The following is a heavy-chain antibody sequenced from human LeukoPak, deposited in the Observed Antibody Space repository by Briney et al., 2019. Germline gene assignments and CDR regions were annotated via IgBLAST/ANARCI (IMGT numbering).Heavy chain of an antibody. J-gene: IGHJ6*04. Sequence: PGGSLRLSCAASGFTFSNAWMSWVRQAPGKGLEWVGRIKSKTDGGTTDYAAPMKGRFTISRDDSKNTLYLQMNSLKTEDTAVYYCTTDYPLYDYGDYVGPAKDVWGKGTTVTVSS. CDR3: TTDYPLYDYGDYVGPAKDV. D-gene: IGHD4-17*01. CDR2: IKSKTDGGTT. V-gene: IGHV3-15*01. CDR1: GFTFSNAW.